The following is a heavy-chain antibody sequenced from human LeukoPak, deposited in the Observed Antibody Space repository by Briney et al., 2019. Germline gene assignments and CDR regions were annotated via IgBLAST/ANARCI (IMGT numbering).Heavy chain of an antibody. CDR3: ARVDYDILTGYYTPFDY. J-gene: IGHJ4*02. CDR1: GGSFSTYY. D-gene: IGHD3-9*01. V-gene: IGHV4-34*01. Sequence: SETLSLTCAVYGGSFSTYYWSWIRQPPGKGLEWIGEINHSVSTNYNPSLKSQVTISVDTSKNQFSLKLSSVTAADTAVYYCARVDYDILTGYYTPFDYWGQGTLVTVSS. CDR2: INHSVST.